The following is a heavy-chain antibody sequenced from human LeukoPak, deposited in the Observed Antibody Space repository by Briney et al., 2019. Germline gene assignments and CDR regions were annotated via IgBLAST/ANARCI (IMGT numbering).Heavy chain of an antibody. CDR3: ARDRVRGNSNPFFDY. Sequence: PSETLSLTCTVSGGSISSYYWSWIRQPPGKRLEWIGYIYYSGSTNYNPSLKSRVTISVDTSRNQFSLKLSSVTAADTAVYYCARDRVRGNSNPFFDYWGQGTLVTVSS. V-gene: IGHV4-59*01. CDR2: IYYSGST. J-gene: IGHJ4*02. D-gene: IGHD4-11*01. CDR1: GGSISSYY.